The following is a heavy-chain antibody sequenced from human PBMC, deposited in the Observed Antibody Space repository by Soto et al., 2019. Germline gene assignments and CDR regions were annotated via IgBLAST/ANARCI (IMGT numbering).Heavy chain of an antibody. J-gene: IGHJ5*02. Sequence: SETLSLICIVSGGSISSGNYYWGWIRQPPGKGLEWIGTIYYSGSTYYNPSLKSRVTMSVDTSKNQFSLKLSSVTAADTAVYYCARLPTIKHSGNYYKWFDPWGQGTLVTVSS. CDR1: GGSISSGNYY. V-gene: IGHV4-39*01. D-gene: IGHD3-10*01. CDR3: ARLPTIKHSGNYYKWFDP. CDR2: IYYSGST.